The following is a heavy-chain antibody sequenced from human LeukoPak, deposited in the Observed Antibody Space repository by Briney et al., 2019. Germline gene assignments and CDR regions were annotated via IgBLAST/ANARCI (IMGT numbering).Heavy chain of an antibody. Sequence: GGSLRLSCAASGFTFSSYGMHWVRQAPGKGLEWVSAISGSGGSTYYADSVKGRFTISRDNSKNTLYLQMNSLRADDTAVYYCASPPTVTTFDSWGQGTLVTVSS. CDR3: ASPPTVTTFDS. V-gene: IGHV3-23*01. D-gene: IGHD4-11*01. CDR1: GFTFSSYG. J-gene: IGHJ4*02. CDR2: ISGSGGST.